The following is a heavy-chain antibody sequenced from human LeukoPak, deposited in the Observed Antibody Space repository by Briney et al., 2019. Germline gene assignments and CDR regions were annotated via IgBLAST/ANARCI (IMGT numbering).Heavy chain of an antibody. J-gene: IGHJ4*02. CDR3: AKNRASGWSLDY. CDR2: ISSSSGYI. Sequence: GGSLRLSCAASGFTFSSYSMNWVRQAPGKGLEWVSCISSSSGYIYYADSVKGRFTISRDNAKNSLYLQMNSLRAEDTALYYCAKNRASGWSLDYWGQGTLVTVSS. V-gene: IGHV3-21*04. D-gene: IGHD6-19*01. CDR1: GFTFSSYS.